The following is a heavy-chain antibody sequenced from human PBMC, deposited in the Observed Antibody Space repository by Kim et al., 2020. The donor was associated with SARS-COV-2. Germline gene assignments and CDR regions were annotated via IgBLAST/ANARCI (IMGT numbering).Heavy chain of an antibody. V-gene: IGHV4-30-2*01. J-gene: IGHJ6*02. D-gene: IGHD3-16*01. CDR3: ARGPYASGMDF. CDR2: IYDSGTT. Sequence: SETLSLTCAVSGGSINNVGYSWSWIRQLPGMGLEWIGYIYDSGTTYYSPSLKSRVTISLDRSRTQFFLNLNSVTAADTAVYSCARGPYASGMDFWGQGTAVTVSS. CDR1: GGSINNVGYS.